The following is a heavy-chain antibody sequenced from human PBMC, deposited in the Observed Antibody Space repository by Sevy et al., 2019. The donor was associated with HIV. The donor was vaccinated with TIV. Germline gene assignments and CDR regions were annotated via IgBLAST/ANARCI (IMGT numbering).Heavy chain of an antibody. CDR1: GFTFSTYT. CDR3: ARPYGSGSWEAFDI. V-gene: IGHV3-21*01. Sequence: GGSLRLSCAASGFTFSTYTMNWVRQAPGKGLEWVSSITSSSNYIYYADSVKGRFTISRDNAKDSVYLQMNSLRAEDTAEYYCARPYGSGSWEAFDIWGQGTMVTVSS. D-gene: IGHD3-10*01. CDR2: ITSSSNYI. J-gene: IGHJ3*02.